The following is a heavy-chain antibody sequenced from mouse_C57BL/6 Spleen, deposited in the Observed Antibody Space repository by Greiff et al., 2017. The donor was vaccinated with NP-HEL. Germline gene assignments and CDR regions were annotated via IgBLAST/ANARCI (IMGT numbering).Heavy chain of an antibody. CDR2: INPNNGGT. D-gene: IGHD2-12*01. CDR1: GYTFTDYY. Sequence: EVQLQQSGPELVKPGASVKISCKASGYTFTDYYMNWVKQSHGKSLEWIGDINPNNGGTSYNQKFKGKATLTVDKSSSTAYMELRSLTSEDSAVYYCARREGYRSYFDYWGQGTTLTVSS. J-gene: IGHJ2*01. CDR3: ARREGYRSYFDY. V-gene: IGHV1-26*01.